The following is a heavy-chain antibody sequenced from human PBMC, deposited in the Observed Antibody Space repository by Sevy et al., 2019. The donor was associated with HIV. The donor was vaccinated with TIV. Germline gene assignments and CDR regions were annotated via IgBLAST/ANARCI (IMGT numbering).Heavy chain of an antibody. V-gene: IGHV3-21*01. CDR3: ARGLLLWFGELSLFDY. Sequence: GGSLRLSCAASGFTFSRYSMNWVRQAPGKGLEWVSSISSSSTYIYYADSMKGRFTISRDNAKNSLYLQMNSLRAEDTAVYYCARGLLLWFGELSLFDYWGQGTLVTVSS. CDR1: GFTFSRYS. J-gene: IGHJ4*02. D-gene: IGHD3-10*01. CDR2: ISSSSTYI.